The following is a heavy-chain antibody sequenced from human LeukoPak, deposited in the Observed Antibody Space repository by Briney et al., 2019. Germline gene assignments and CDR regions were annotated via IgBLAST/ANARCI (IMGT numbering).Heavy chain of an antibody. CDR3: ATWRGSFYDS. Sequence: ASVKVSCKASGYTFTAYYIHWVRQAPGQGLEWMGQIDPNSDGTKYAQKFQGRVTMTRDTSISTAYMQVSRLRSDDTAVYYCATWRGSFYDSWGQGTLVTVSS. CDR2: IDPNSDGT. D-gene: IGHD2/OR15-2a*01. V-gene: IGHV1-2*06. J-gene: IGHJ4*02. CDR1: GYTFTAYY.